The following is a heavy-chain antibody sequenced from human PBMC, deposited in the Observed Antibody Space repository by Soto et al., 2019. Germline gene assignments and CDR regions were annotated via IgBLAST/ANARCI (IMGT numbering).Heavy chain of an antibody. CDR1: GGSISSGGYY. Sequence: PSETLSLTCTVSGGSISSGGYYWSWIRQHPGKGLEWIGYIYYSGSTYYNPSLKSRVTISVDTSKNQFSLKLSSVTAADTAVYYCPRFQDIVRNIWFAPWRQGTLVTVSS. J-gene: IGHJ5*02. D-gene: IGHD2-8*01. CDR3: PRFQDIVRNIWFAP. CDR2: IYYSGST. V-gene: IGHV4-31*03.